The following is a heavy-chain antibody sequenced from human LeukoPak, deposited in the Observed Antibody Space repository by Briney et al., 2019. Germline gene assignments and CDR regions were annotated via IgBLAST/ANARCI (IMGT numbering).Heavy chain of an antibody. D-gene: IGHD3-22*01. CDR1: GGTFSSYA. CDR2: IIPIFGTA. CDR3: ARGNYYDSSGYSPLDY. V-gene: IGHV1-69*13. Sequence: ASVKVCCKASGGTFSSYAISWVRQAPGQGLEWMGGIIPIFGTANYAQKFQGRVTITADESTSTAYMELSSLRSEDTAVYYCARGNYYDSSGYSPLDYWGQGTLVTVSS. J-gene: IGHJ4*02.